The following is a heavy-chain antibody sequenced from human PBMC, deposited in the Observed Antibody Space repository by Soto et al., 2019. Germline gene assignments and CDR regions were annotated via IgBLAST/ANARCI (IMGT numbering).Heavy chain of an antibody. D-gene: IGHD1-1*01. Sequence: DVQLVESGGGLIQPGVSLRLSCVAFGFTISGKKYVAWLRQAPGKGLEWVSALYDVDGSFYADSVKGRFTTSSDSSKTTVYLQMNELRPADTAVYYCATWHEREHAYDVWGQGTTVTVSS. CDR3: ATWHEREHAYDV. CDR1: GFTISGKKY. J-gene: IGHJ3*01. V-gene: IGHV3-53*01. CDR2: LYDVDGS.